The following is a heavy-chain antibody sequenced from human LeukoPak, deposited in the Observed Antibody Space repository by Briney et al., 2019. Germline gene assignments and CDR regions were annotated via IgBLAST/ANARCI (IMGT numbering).Heavy chain of an antibody. V-gene: IGHV3-74*01. D-gene: IGHD5-18*01. J-gene: IGHJ4*02. Sequence: GGSLRLSCGASGFTYSTYWMHWVRQAPGKGLVWVSRIDVDGSTTGYADSVKGRFTISRDNAKNTLYLQMNSLRAEDTAVYYCVRGYTYGLDNWGQGTLVTVSS. CDR1: GFTYSTYW. CDR3: VRGYTYGLDN. CDR2: IDVDGSTT.